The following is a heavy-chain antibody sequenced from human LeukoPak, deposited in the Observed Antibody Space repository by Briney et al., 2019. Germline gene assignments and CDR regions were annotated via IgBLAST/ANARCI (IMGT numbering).Heavy chain of an antibody. Sequence: ASVKVSCKASGYTFTSHGISWVRQAPGQGLEWMGWINPNSGGTNYAQKFQGRVTMTRDTSISTAYMELSRLRSDDTAVYYCARGPRFLRRPADKFDYWGQGTLVTVSS. J-gene: IGHJ4*02. CDR3: ARGPRFLRRPADKFDY. CDR2: INPNSGGT. CDR1: GYTFTSHG. V-gene: IGHV1-2*02. D-gene: IGHD3-3*01.